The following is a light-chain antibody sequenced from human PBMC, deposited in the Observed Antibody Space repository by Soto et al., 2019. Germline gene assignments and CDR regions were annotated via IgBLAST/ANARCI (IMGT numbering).Light chain of an antibody. CDR2: AAS. CDR1: QSISSY. Sequence: PSSLSASVGDRVTITCRASQSISSYLNWYQQKPGKAPKLLIYAASSLQSGVPSRFSGSGSGTDFTLTISSLQPEDFATYYCQQSYSTSITFGQGTRLEIK. V-gene: IGKV1-39*01. J-gene: IGKJ5*01. CDR3: QQSYSTSIT.